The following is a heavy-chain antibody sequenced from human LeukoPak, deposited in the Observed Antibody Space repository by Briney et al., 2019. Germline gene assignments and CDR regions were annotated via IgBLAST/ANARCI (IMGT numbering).Heavy chain of an antibody. CDR2: IYYSGST. CDR3: ARASGYYTLHFDY. Sequence: GSLRLSCAASGFTFSSYAMSWVRQPPGKGLEWIGSIYYSGSTYYNPSLKSRVTISVDTSKNQFSLKLSSVTAADTAVYYCARASGYYTLHFDYWGQGTLVTVSS. D-gene: IGHD3-3*01. J-gene: IGHJ4*02. CDR1: GFTFSSYA. V-gene: IGHV4-38-2*01.